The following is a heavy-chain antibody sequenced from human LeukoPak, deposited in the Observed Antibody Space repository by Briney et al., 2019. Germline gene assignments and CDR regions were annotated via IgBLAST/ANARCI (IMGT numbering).Heavy chain of an antibody. CDR3: AKETSITGAGDF. CDR1: GFTFSNYA. Sequence: PGGSLRLSCVASGFTFSNYAMSWARQAPGKGLEYVSPISASGLSTYYTDSVRGRFTNSRDNSKNTLYLQMHSLRAEDTAVYYCAKETSITGAGDFWGQGALVTVSS. D-gene: IGHD1-20*01. CDR2: ISASGLST. V-gene: IGHV3-23*01. J-gene: IGHJ4*02.